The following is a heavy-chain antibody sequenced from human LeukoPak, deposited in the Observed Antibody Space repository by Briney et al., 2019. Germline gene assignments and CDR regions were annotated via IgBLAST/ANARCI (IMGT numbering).Heavy chain of an antibody. D-gene: IGHD7-27*01. V-gene: IGHV3-23*01. CDR1: GFIFSSSA. J-gene: IGHJ4*02. CDR3: AKDGGLWVSAHWGDS. CDR2: ITTGGPNT. Sequence: GGSLRLSCVGSGFIFSSSAMSWVRQAPGKGLKWVSTITTGGPNTYYADSVKGRFTVSRDDSKNTLYLQMNSLRAEDTAVYYCAKDGGLWVSAHWGDSWGRGTLVTVSS.